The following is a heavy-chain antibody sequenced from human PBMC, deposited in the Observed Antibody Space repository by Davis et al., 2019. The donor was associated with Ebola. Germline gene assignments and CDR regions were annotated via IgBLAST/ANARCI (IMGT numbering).Heavy chain of an antibody. CDR3: ARDFDRVRE. CDR1: GFTFDNFW. Sequence: GGSLRLSCAASGFTFDNFWMSWVRQAPGKGLEWVANIYRDGSEKYYVDSVKGRFTTSRDNAKNTLYLQMNSLQVEDTAIYYCARDFDRVREWGQGTLVTVSS. J-gene: IGHJ4*02. V-gene: IGHV3-7*01. CDR2: IYRDGSEK. D-gene: IGHD3-22*01.